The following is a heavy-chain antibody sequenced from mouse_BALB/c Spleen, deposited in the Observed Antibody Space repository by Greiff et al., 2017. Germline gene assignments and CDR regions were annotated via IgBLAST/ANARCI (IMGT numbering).Heavy chain of an antibody. Sequence: DVMLVESGGGLVKPGGSLKLSCAASGFTFSSYAMSWVRQTPEKRLEWVASISSGGSTYYPDSVKGRFTISRDNARNILYLQMSSLRSEDTAMYYCARGYDGYYPWFAYWGQGTLVTVSA. CDR3: ARGYDGYYPWFAY. D-gene: IGHD2-3*01. CDR2: ISSGGST. J-gene: IGHJ3*01. CDR1: GFTFSSYA. V-gene: IGHV5-6-5*01.